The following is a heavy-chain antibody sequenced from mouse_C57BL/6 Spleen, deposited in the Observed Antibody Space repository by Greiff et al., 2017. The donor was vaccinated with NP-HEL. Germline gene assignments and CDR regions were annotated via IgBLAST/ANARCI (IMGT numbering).Heavy chain of an antibody. CDR1: GYAFSSSW. V-gene: IGHV1-82*01. CDR2: IYPGDGDT. J-gene: IGHJ2*01. D-gene: IGHD2-2*01. Sequence: VKLQESGPELVKPGASVKISCKASGYAFSSSWMNWVKQRPGKGLEWIGRIYPGDGDTNYNGKFKGKATLTADKSSSTAYMQLSSLTSEDSAVYFCARGEGYGDYWGQGTTLTVSS. CDR3: ARGEGYGDY.